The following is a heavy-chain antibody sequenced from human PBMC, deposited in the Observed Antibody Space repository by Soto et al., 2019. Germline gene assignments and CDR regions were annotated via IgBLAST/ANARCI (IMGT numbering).Heavy chain of an antibody. D-gene: IGHD4-17*01. CDR3: ARSPAYGDYANLDT. Sequence: QVQLQESGPGLVKPSETLSLTCTVSGDSVSKYYWNWIRQPAGKGLEWIGRIYTTRSTNYNPSFKSRLTMSVDTSTSLFSLRLSLSSVTAADTDGYKSARSPAYGDYANLDTWGQGTLVTVSS. CDR2: IYTTRST. CDR1: GDSVSKYY. J-gene: IGHJ5*02. V-gene: IGHV4-4*07.